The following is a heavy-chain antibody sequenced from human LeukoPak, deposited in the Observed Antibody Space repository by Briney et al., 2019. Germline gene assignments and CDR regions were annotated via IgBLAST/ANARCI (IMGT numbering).Heavy chain of an antibody. V-gene: IGHV5-51*01. J-gene: IGHJ4*01. CDR1: GYSFTSYW. CDR2: IYPGDSDT. D-gene: IGHD3-10*01. CDR3: ARRWFGELEYYFDY. Sequence: GESLKISCKGSGYSFTSYWIGWVRQMPGKGLEWMGIIYPGDSDTRYSPSFQGQVTISADKSINTASLQWSSLKASDTAMYYCARRWFGELEYYFDYWGQEPWSPSPQ.